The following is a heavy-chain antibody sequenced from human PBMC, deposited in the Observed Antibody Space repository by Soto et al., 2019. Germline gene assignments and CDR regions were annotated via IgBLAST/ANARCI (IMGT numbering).Heavy chain of an antibody. D-gene: IGHD2-2*01. V-gene: IGHV1-69*01. Sequence: QVQLVQSGAEVKKPGSSVKVSCKASGGTFGSYAISWVRQAPGQGLEWMGGIIPIPGTANYAQKFQGRVTIAAAESTSTAYMERSSLRSEDTAVYYCARSQGSSTSLEIYYYYYYGMEVWGQGTTVTVS. CDR1: GGTFGSYA. CDR3: ARSQGSSTSLEIYYYYYYGMEV. CDR2: IIPIPGTA. J-gene: IGHJ6*02.